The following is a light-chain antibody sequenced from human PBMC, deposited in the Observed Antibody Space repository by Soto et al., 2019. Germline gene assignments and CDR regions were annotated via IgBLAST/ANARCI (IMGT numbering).Light chain of an antibody. CDR1: QSISSW. J-gene: IGKJ1*01. CDR3: QQYNSLWT. Sequence: DIQITQSPSTLSASVGDRVTITCRASQSISSWLVWYQQKPGKAPKLLIYKASSLESGVPSRFSGSGSGTEFTLTISSLQPDDFATYYCQQYNSLWTFGQGTKVEIK. CDR2: KAS. V-gene: IGKV1-5*03.